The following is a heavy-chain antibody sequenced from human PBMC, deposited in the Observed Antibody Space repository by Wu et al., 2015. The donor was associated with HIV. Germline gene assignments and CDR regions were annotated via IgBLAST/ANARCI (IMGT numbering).Heavy chain of an antibody. D-gene: IGHD3-16*01. CDR1: GYTFTRYH. Sequence: QVQLVQSGAEVKKAGASVKVSCKASGYTFTRYHMHWVRHAAGHGLEWMGXINPSGGSTSYAQKFQDRVIITRDTSTNTVYMELTSLRSDDTAIYYCARSRTQGLLGIRLVGYYYYMDVWGKGTTVTVSS. CDR2: INPSGGST. J-gene: IGHJ6*03. CDR3: ARSRTQGLLGIRLVGYYYYMDV. V-gene: IGHV1-46*01.